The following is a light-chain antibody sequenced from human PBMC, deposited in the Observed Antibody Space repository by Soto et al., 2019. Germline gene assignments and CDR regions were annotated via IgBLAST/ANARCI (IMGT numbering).Light chain of an antibody. CDR1: SSDVGGYNY. Sequence: QSVLTQPASVSGSPGQSITISCTGTSSDVGGYNYVSWYQLHPGKAPKLILYEVTNRPSGVSDRFSGSKSGNTASLTISGLQAEDEADYYCSSYAGRNTYVFGTGTKVTVL. CDR2: EVT. CDR3: SSYAGRNTYV. J-gene: IGLJ1*01. V-gene: IGLV2-14*01.